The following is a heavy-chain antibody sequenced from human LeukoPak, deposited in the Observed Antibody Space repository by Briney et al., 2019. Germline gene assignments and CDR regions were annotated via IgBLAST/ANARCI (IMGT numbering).Heavy chain of an antibody. V-gene: IGHV1-18*01. D-gene: IGHD2/OR15-2a*01. J-gene: IGHJ5*02. CDR2: ISAYNGNT. CDR1: GYTFTSYG. Sequence: ASVKVSCKASGYTFTSYGISWVRQAPGQGLEWMGWISAYNGNTDYAQKLQGRVTMTTDTSTSTAYMELRSLRSDDTAVYYWAGSRIGWFDPWGQGTLVTVPS. CDR3: AGSRIGWFDP.